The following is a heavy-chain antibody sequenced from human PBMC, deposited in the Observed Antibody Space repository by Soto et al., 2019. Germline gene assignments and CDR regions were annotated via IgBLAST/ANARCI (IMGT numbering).Heavy chain of an antibody. V-gene: IGHV1-18*01. Sequence: QVQLVQSGGEVKKPGASVKVSCKASCYTFTSYGITWVRQAPGQGLEWMGWISTYNGNTNYAQKHQGRITMTTETSTSTAYMELRSLISDDPAVYYCARIIAVMDVWGQGTTVTVSS. D-gene: IGHD6-19*01. J-gene: IGHJ6*02. CDR1: CYTFTSYG. CDR3: ARIIAVMDV. CDR2: ISTYNGNT.